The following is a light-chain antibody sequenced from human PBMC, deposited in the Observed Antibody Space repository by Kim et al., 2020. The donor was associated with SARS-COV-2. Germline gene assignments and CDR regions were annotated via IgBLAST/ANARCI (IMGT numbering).Light chain of an antibody. CDR1: QGIRNN. V-gene: IGKV1-6*01. J-gene: IGKJ4*01. CDR3: LQDDTYPLT. Sequence: AIQMTQSPSSLSASVGDRVTITCRASQGIRNNLAWYQQKPGQAPKLLIYAASTLHSDVPSRFSGSGSGTDFTLAISSLQPEDFASYYCLQDDTYPLTFGGGTKVDIK. CDR2: AAS.